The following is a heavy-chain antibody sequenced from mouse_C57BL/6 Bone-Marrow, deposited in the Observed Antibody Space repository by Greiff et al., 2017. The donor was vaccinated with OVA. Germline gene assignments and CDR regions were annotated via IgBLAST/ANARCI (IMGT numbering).Heavy chain of an antibody. CDR3: ARRVSYYAMDY. V-gene: IGHV5-6*02. J-gene: IGHJ4*01. CDR1: GFTFSSYG. CDR2: ISSGGSYT. Sequence: EVKLMESGGDLVKPGGSLKLSCAASGFTFSSYGMSWVRQTPDKRLEWVATISSGGSYTYYPDSVKGRFTISRDNAKNTLYLQMSSLKSEDTAMYYCARRVSYYAMDYWGQGTSVTVSS.